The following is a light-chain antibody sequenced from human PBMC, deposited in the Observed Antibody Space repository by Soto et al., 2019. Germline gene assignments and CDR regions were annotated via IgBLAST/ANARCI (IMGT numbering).Light chain of an antibody. CDR1: SSDVGGYNL. CDR2: DVN. J-gene: IGLJ1*01. CDR3: SSYNRSSTLPYV. Sequence: QSALTQPASVSGSPGQSITISCTGNSSDVGGYNLVSWYQQYPDKAPKLMIFDVNTRPSGVSHRFSGSKSGNTASLTLSGLQAEDEADYYCSSYNRSSTLPYVCGTGNKLTVL. V-gene: IGLV2-14*01.